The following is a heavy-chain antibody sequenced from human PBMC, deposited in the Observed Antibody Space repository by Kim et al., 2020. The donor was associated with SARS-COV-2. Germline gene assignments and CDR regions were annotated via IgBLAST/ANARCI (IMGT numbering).Heavy chain of an antibody. J-gene: IGHJ5*02. CDR1: GDSVSSNSAA. CDR2: TYYRSKWYN. D-gene: IGHD5-12*01. Sequence: SQTLSLTCAISGDSVSSNSAAWNWIRQSPSRGLEWLGRTYYRSKWYNDYAVSVKSRITINPDTSKNQFSLQLNSVTPEDTAVYYCARDQSRIWSGYDWDVTIKYNWFDTWGQGTLVTVSS. V-gene: IGHV6-1*01. CDR3: ARDQSRIWSGYDWDVTIKYNWFDT.